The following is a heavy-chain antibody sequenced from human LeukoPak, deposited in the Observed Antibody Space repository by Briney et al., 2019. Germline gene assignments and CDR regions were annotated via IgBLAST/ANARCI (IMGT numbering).Heavy chain of an antibody. D-gene: IGHD5/OR15-5a*01. J-gene: IGHJ3*02. Sequence: GRSLRLSCTASGFIFRDYSVGWVRQVPGKGLEWVGFIRNEASGGTTEYAASVKGRFTISRDDSKNIAYLQMNSLKTEDTAVYYCTRDYGVYVGALDIWGQGTMVTVSS. CDR3: TRDYGVYVGALDI. CDR1: GFIFRDYS. V-gene: IGHV3-49*04. CDR2: IRNEASGGTT.